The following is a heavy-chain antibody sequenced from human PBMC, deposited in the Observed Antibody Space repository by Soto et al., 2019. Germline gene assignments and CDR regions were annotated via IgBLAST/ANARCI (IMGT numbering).Heavy chain of an antibody. Sequence: QVQLVESGGGVVQPGRSLRLSCAASGFTFSTYGMHWVRQAPGTGLEWVAIIWYDGSNKYYADSVKGRFTISRDNSKNTLYLQINSLRAEDTAVYYCAREARDIVGLMLFGAARGNHNYNLDVWGQGTTVTVFS. J-gene: IGHJ6*02. CDR3: AREARDIVGLMLFGAARGNHNYNLDV. D-gene: IGHD5-12*01. CDR2: IWYDGSNK. CDR1: GFTFSTYG. V-gene: IGHV3-33*01.